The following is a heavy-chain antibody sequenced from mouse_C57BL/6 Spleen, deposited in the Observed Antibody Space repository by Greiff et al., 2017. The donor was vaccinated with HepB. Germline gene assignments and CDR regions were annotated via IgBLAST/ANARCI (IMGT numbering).Heavy chain of an antibody. V-gene: IGHV1-53*01. D-gene: IGHD2-4*01. Sequence: VKLQQPGTELVKPGASVKLSCKASGYTFTSYWMHWVKQRPGQGLEWIGNINPSNGGTNYNEKFKSKATLTVDKSSSTAYMQLSSLTSEDSAVYYCASGDYDEGNFDYWGQGTTLTVSS. J-gene: IGHJ2*01. CDR1: GYTFTSYW. CDR2: INPSNGGT. CDR3: ASGDYDEGNFDY.